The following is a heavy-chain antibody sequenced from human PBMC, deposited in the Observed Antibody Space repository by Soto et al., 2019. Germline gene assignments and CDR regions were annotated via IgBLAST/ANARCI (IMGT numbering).Heavy chain of an antibody. CDR3: ARSGYSYGPNPLLY. CDR2: IYYSGST. Sequence: QVQLQESGPGLVKPSQTLSLTCTVSGGSISSGGYYWSWIRQHPGKGLEWIGYIYYSGSTYYNPSLKSPVTISVDPSKNQFSLKLSSVTAADTAVYYCARSGYSYGPNPLLYWGQGTLVTVSS. V-gene: IGHV4-31*01. J-gene: IGHJ4*02. D-gene: IGHD5-18*01. CDR1: GGSISSGGYY.